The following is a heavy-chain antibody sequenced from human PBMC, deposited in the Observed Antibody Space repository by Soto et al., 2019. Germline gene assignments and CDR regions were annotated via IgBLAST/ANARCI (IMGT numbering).Heavy chain of an antibody. CDR1: GASISSSY. CDR2: VYYSGST. CDR3: ARGYYDTSGQSNTFDI. D-gene: IGHD3-22*01. Sequence: SETLSLTCTVSGASISSSYWSWIRQSPGKGLEWIGYVYYSGSTNYNPSLKSRVTISVDTSKNQFSLKLSSVTAADKAVYYCARGYYDTSGQSNTFDIWGQGTMVTVSS. V-gene: IGHV4-59*01. J-gene: IGHJ3*02.